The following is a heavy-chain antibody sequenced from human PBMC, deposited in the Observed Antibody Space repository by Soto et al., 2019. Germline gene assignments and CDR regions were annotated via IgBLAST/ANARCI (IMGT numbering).Heavy chain of an antibody. CDR1: GYTFTSYG. V-gene: IGHV1-18*01. CDR3: ARGRYGDY. CDR2: ISAHNGNT. D-gene: IGHD1-1*01. Sequence: QVHLVQSGAEVKKPGPSVKASGKGSGYTFTSYGITWVRQAPGQGLEWMGWISAHNGNTNYAQKLQGRVTVTRDTSTSTAYMELRSLRSDDTAVYYCARGRYGDYWGQGALVTVSS. J-gene: IGHJ4*02.